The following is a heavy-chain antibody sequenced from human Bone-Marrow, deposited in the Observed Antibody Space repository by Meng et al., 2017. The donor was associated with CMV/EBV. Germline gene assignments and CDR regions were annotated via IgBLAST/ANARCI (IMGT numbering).Heavy chain of an antibody. V-gene: IGHV3-66*01. CDR2: IYSGGST. J-gene: IGHJ4*02. Sequence: GESLKISCAASGFTVSSNYMSWVRQAPGKGLEWVSVIYSGGSTYYADSVKGRFTISRDNSKNTLYLQMNSLRAEDTAVYYCASGPHFDYWGQGNLFTVSS. CDR3: ASGPHFDY. CDR1: GFTVSSNY.